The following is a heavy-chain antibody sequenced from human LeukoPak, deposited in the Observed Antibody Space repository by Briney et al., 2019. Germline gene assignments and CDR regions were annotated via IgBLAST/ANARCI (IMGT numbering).Heavy chain of an antibody. CDR3: ARVSGPHKDIVVVPAALGDYYYYGMDV. CDR1: GYTFTGYY. Sequence: GASVKVSCKASGYTFTGYYMHWVRHAPAQGLEWMGWINPNSGGTNYAQKFQGRVTMTRDTSISTAYMELSRLRSDDPAVYYCARVSGPHKDIVVVPAALGDYYYYGMDVWGQGTTVTVSS. D-gene: IGHD2-2*01. V-gene: IGHV1-2*02. CDR2: INPNSGGT. J-gene: IGHJ6*02.